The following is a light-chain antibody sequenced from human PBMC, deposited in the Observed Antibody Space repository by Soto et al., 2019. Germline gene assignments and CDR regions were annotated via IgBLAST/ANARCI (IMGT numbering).Light chain of an antibody. Sequence: DIQMTQSPSSLSASVGDRVTMTCQASQNINTYLNWYQQRPGQAPKLLIYDASILEPGVPSRFSGSGAGTEFTFTIDSLQPEDIATYYWQQYDDPALTFGGGTKVE. CDR2: DAS. V-gene: IGKV1-33*01. CDR1: QNINTY. CDR3: QQYDDPALT. J-gene: IGKJ4*01.